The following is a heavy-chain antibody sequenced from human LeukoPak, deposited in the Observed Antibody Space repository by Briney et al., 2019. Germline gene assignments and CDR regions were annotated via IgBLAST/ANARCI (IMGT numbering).Heavy chain of an antibody. V-gene: IGHV4-39*07. J-gene: IGHJ5*02. CDR2: MYHTGST. CDR1: GGSISSGSYY. Sequence: SETLSLTCTVSGGSISSGSYYWGWIRQPPGKGLEWIGSMYHTGSTYYNPSLKSRVTISVDTSKNQVSLKLSSVTAADTAMYYCARVPGPNWFDPWGQGTLVTVSS. CDR3: ARVPGPNWFDP.